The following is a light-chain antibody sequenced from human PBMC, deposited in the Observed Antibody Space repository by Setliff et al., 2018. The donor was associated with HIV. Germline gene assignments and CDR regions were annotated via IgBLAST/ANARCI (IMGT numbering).Light chain of an antibody. Sequence: QSVLTQPASVSGSPGQSVTISCTGTGNDIGSYNYVSWFQQHPGKGPKLLIYDVNNRPSGVSNRFSGSKSGNTASLTISGLQAEDEADYYCSSYTSSTPLYVFGTGTKV. V-gene: IGLV2-14*03. CDR3: SSYTSSTPLYV. J-gene: IGLJ1*01. CDR2: DVN. CDR1: GNDIGSYNY.